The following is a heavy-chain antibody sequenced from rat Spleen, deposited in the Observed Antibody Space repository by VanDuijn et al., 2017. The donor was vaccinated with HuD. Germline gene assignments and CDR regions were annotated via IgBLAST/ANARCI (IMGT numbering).Heavy chain of an antibody. V-gene: IGHV3-3*01. J-gene: IGHJ2*01. Sequence: EVQLQESGPGLVKPSQSLSLTCSVTGYSITSSYRWNWIRKFPGNKLEWMGYINSAGSTNYNPSLKSQISITRDTSKNQFFLQLTSVIIEDTATYYCARLSYYGYNYFDYWGQGVMVTVSS. CDR1: GYSITSSYR. D-gene: IGHD1-7*01. CDR3: ARLSYYGYNYFDY. CDR2: INSAGST.